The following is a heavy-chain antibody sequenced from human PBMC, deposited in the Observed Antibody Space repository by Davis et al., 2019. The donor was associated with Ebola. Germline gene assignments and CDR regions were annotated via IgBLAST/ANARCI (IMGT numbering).Heavy chain of an antibody. CDR2: LTGSSRYI. CDR1: GFTFSSYP. J-gene: IGHJ4*02. CDR3: AREGRVFALDY. V-gene: IGHV3-21*01. Sequence: GESLKISCAASGFTFSSYPMNWVRQAPGKGLEWVSSLTGSSRYIFYADSVKGRFTISRDNSKNTLYLQMNDLRAEDTAVYYCAREGRVFALDYWGQGTLVTVSS. D-gene: IGHD3-16*01.